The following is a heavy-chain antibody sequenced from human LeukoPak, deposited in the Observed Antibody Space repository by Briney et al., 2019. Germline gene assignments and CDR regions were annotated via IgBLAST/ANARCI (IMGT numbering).Heavy chain of an antibody. CDR3: ARGVSSHYYFDY. Sequence: PGRSLRLSCAASGFTFSSYAMHWVRQAPGKGLEWVAVISYDGSNKYYADSVKGRFTISRDNSKNTLYLQMNSLRAEDTAVYYCARGVSSHYYFDYWGQGTLVTVSS. CDR2: ISYDGSNK. J-gene: IGHJ4*02. CDR1: GFTFSSYA. V-gene: IGHV3-30-3*01. D-gene: IGHD6-13*01.